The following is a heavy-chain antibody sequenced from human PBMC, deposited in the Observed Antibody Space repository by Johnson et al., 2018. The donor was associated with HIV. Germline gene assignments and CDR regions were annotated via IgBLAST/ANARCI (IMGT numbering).Heavy chain of an antibody. CDR1: GFTFDDYA. V-gene: IGHV3-9*01. CDR2: ISWNSGSI. D-gene: IGHD1-26*01. CDR3: AKSEWELALGAFDI. J-gene: IGHJ3*02. Sequence: VQLVESGGGVVQPGRSLRLSCAASGFTFDDYAMHWVRQAPGKGLEWVSGISWNSGSIGDADSVKGRFTISRDNAKNCMYLQMNSLRAEDTALYYCAKSEWELALGAFDIWGQGTMVTVSS.